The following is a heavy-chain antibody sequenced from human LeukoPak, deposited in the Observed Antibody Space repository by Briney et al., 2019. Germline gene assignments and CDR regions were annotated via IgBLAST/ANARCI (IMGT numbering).Heavy chain of an antibody. Sequence: GGSLRLSCAASGFTFSTYRMNWVRQAPGKGLEGVSSISSSSSYIYYADSVKGRCTNSRDNAKDSLDLQMNSLRAEDTAVYYCARRYGGVDYWGQGTLVTVSS. CDR1: GFTFSTYR. V-gene: IGHV3-21*01. CDR2: ISSSSSYI. J-gene: IGHJ4*02. CDR3: ARRYGGVDY. D-gene: IGHD4-23*01.